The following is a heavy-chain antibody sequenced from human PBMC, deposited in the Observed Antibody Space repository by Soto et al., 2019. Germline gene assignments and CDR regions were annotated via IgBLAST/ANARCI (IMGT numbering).Heavy chain of an antibody. CDR3: AGQSRYVYKSILHFDS. J-gene: IGHJ4*02. D-gene: IGHD1-1*01. Sequence: QVQLQESGPGLVKPSETLSLTCTVSGGSITYYSWNWIRQPPGKGLEWIGFIHYTGSTNYNPSLKSRVTISVDRSNNQFALKLRSVTAADTGVYYCAGQSRYVYKSILHFDSWGQGSLVTVSS. CDR2: IHYTGST. V-gene: IGHV4-59*08. CDR1: GGSITYYS.